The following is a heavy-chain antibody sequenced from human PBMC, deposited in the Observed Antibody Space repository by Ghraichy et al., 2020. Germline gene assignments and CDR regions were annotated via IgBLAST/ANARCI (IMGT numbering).Heavy chain of an antibody. D-gene: IGHD5-18*01. Sequence: ESLNISCAVYGGSFSGYYWSWIRQPPGKGLEWIGEINHSGSTNYNPSLKSRVTISVDTSKNQFSLKLSSVTAADTAVYYCARGLRIQLWLRTYYFDYWGQGTLVTVSS. CDR2: INHSGST. CDR3: ARGLRIQLWLRTYYFDY. J-gene: IGHJ4*02. CDR1: GGSFSGYY. V-gene: IGHV4-34*01.